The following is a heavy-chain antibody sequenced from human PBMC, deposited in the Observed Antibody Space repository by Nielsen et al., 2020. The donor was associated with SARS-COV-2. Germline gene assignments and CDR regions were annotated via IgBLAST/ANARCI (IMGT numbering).Heavy chain of an antibody. CDR3: AKDVQGSGWYNMHFDY. V-gene: IGHV3-23*01. CDR2: LSGSGGRT. Sequence: GESLKISCAASGFTFSSYAMSWVRQAPGKGLEWVSALSGSGGRTYYADSVKGRFTISRDNSKNTLYLQMNSLRAEDTAVYYCAKDVQGSGWYNMHFDYWGQGTLVTVSS. D-gene: IGHD6-19*01. J-gene: IGHJ4*02. CDR1: GFTFSSYA.